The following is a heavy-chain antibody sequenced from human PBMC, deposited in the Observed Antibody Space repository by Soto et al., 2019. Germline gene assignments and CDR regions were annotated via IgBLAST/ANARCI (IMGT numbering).Heavy chain of an antibody. D-gene: IGHD6-6*01. J-gene: IGHJ3*02. V-gene: IGHV1-18*01. CDR2: ISAYNGNT. CDR1: GYTFTSYG. CDR3: ARDRVAARRDAFDI. Sequence: ASVKVSCKASGYTFTSYGISWVRQAPGQGLEWMGWISAYNGNTNYEQKLQGRVTMTTDTSSSTAYMELRSVRSDDTAVYYCARDRVAARRDAFDIWGQGTMVTVSS.